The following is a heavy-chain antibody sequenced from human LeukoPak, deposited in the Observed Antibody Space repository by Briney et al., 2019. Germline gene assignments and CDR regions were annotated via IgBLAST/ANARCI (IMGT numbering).Heavy chain of an antibody. J-gene: IGHJ2*01. CDR1: GGSFSGYY. CDR2: INHSGST. V-gene: IGHV4-34*01. CDR3: ARGTQSGYLDL. Sequence: PSETLSLTCAVYGGSFSGYYWSWIRQPPGKGLEWIGEINHSGSTNYNPSLKSRVTISVDTSKNQFSLKLSSVTAADTAAYYCARGTQSGYLDLWGRGTLVTVSS.